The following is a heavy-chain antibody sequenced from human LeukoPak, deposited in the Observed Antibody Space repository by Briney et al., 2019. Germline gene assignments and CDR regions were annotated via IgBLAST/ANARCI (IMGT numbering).Heavy chain of an antibody. CDR1: GYTFTGYY. CDR3: ARDPGMVDNWFDP. Sequence: ASVKVSCKASGYTFTGYYMHWVRQAPGQGLEWMGRINPNSGGTNYAQKFQGRVTMTRDTSISTAYMELSRLRSDDTAVYYCARDPGMVDNWFDPWGQGTLVTVSS. CDR2: INPNSGGT. V-gene: IGHV1-2*06. J-gene: IGHJ5*02. D-gene: IGHD2-15*01.